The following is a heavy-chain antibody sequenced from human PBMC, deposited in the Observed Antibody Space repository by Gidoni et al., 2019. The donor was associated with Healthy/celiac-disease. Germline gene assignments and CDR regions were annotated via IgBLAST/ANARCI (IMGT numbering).Heavy chain of an antibody. J-gene: IGHJ6*02. D-gene: IGHD4-17*01. CDR1: VGTFSSYA. CDR2: IIPIFGTA. V-gene: IGHV1-69*01. Sequence: QVQLVQSGAEVKKPGSSVKVSCKASVGTFSSYAISWVRQGPGQGLEWMGGIIPIFGTANYAQKFQGRVTITADESTSTAYMELSSLRSEDTAVYYCARDDYNYGMDVWGQGTTVTVSS. CDR3: ARDDYNYGMDV.